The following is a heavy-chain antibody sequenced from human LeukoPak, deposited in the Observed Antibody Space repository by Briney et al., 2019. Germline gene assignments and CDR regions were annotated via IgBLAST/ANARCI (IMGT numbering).Heavy chain of an antibody. CDR1: GYTFTSYG. Sequence: GASVKVSCKASGYTFTSYGISWVRQAPGQGLEWMGWISAYNGNTNYAQKLQGRVTMTTDTSTSTAYMELRGLRSDDTAVYYCASADVYGSGSYYNFDYWGQGTLVTVSS. CDR2: ISAYNGNT. CDR3: ASADVYGSGSYYNFDY. D-gene: IGHD3-10*01. J-gene: IGHJ4*02. V-gene: IGHV1-18*01.